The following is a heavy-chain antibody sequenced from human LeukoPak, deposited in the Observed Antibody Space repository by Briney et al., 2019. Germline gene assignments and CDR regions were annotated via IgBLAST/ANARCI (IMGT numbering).Heavy chain of an antibody. J-gene: IGHJ4*02. D-gene: IGHD6-19*01. CDR3: ARDFRRTFRIIIAVAGEFDY. CDR2: ISSSSSYI. Sequence: GGSLRLSCATSGFTFSSYSMNWVRQAPGKGLEWVSSISSSSSYIYYADSVKGRFTISRDNAKNSLYLQMNSLRAEDTAVYYCARDFRRTFRIIIAVAGEFDYWGQGTLVTVSS. V-gene: IGHV3-21*01. CDR1: GFTFSSYS.